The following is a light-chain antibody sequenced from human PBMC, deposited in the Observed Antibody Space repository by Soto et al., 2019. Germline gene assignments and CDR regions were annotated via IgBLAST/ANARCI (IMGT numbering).Light chain of an antibody. Sequence: DVQMTQSPSTLSASVGDRVTITCRASQNINSDLAGYQQKPCKAPQLLIYRASSLESGVPSRFSGSGSGTEFTLTITSLQPDDFATSYCKQQNNYWTFGHGTRVDIK. CDR1: QNINSD. CDR3: KQQNNYWT. J-gene: IGKJ1*01. CDR2: RAS. V-gene: IGKV1-5*03.